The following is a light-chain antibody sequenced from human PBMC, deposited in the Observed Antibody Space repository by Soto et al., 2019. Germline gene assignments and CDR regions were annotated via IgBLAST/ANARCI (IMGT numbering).Light chain of an antibody. V-gene: IGKV1-5*03. Sequence: DIPMTQSPSTLAPSVGDRVTITSRASQNINSWLAWYQQKPGQAPTLLIYKASTLENGVPSRFSGSGSVTEFTLTISCLKPDDFATYYCQQYKTYWDFGPGTKVDIK. CDR2: KAS. CDR3: QQYKTYWD. J-gene: IGKJ3*01. CDR1: QNINSW.